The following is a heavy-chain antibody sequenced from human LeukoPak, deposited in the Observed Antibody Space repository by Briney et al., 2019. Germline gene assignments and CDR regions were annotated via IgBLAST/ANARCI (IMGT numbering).Heavy chain of an antibody. CDR3: ARGQRGYSYGYADQ. V-gene: IGHV4-59*01. CDR1: GGSISSYY. Sequence: SETLSLTCTGSGGSISSYYWSWIRQPPGKGLEWIGCVYYSGKTNYNPPLKSRVTISVDTSKNQFSLKLSSVTAADTAVYYCARGQRGYSYGYADQWGQGTLVTVSS. D-gene: IGHD5-18*01. J-gene: IGHJ4*02. CDR2: VYYSGKT.